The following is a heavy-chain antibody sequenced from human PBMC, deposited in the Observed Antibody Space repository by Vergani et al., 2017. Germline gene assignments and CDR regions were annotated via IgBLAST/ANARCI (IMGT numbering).Heavy chain of an antibody. CDR3: ARVDWPDAFDI. CDR2: IYYSGNT. CDR1: GGSISSGGYY. Sequence: QLQLQESGPGLVKPSETLSLTCTVSGGSISSGGYYWSWIRQHPGKGLEWIGYIYYSGNTYYNPFLKSRVTISVDTSKNQFSLKLTSVTAADTAVYYCARVDWPDAFDIWGQGTMVTVSS. D-gene: IGHD3-9*01. J-gene: IGHJ3*02. V-gene: IGHV4-31*03.